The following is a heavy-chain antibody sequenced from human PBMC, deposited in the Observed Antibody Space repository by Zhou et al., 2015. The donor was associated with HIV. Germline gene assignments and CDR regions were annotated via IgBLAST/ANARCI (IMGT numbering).Heavy chain of an antibody. D-gene: IGHD3-10*01. CDR3: AKDSQYLSSYYLYYMDI. CDR1: GFSFSDYG. Sequence: QVQLVESGGGVVQPGRSLRLSCAGSGFSFSDYGIHWVRQAPGKGLEWVAVISYDGKTKSYSDSVKGRFTVSRDNSRDTVVLQMHSLRAEDTAVYYCAKDSQYLSSYYLYYMDIWGQGTTVTVSS. V-gene: IGHV3-30*18. CDR2: ISYDGKTK. J-gene: IGHJ6*02.